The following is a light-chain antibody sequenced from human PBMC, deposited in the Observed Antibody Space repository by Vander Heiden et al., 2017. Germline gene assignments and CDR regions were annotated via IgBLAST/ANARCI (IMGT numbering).Light chain of an antibody. Sequence: DIQMTQSPSSLSASVGDRVTITCRASQSISSYLNWYQQNPGKAPKLLIYAASSLQSGVPSRFSGSGSGTDFTLTISSLQPEDFATYYCQQSYSTPSTFGGGTKVEIK. CDR2: AAS. V-gene: IGKV1-39*01. J-gene: IGKJ4*01. CDR1: QSISSY. CDR3: QQSYSTPST.